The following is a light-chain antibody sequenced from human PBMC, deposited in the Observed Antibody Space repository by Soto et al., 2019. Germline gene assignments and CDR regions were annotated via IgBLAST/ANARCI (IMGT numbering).Light chain of an antibody. CDR3: CSYAGSNTYV. J-gene: IGLJ1*01. V-gene: IGLV2-23*02. Sequence: QSVLTQPASVSGSPGQSITFSFTGTNGDIGNYDPVSWYQQHPGKAPKLLISEVTKRPSGISYRFSGSKSGNTASLTISGLQAEDEADYYCCSYAGSNTYVFGTGTKVTVL. CDR2: EVT. CDR1: NGDIGNYDP.